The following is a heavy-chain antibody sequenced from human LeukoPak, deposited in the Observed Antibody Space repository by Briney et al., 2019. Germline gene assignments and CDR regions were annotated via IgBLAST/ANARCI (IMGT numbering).Heavy chain of an antibody. CDR1: GYTFTGYY. Sequence: ASVKVSCKASGYTFTGYYMHWVRQAPGQGPEWMGWINPNSGGTNYAQKFQGRVTMTRDTSISTAYMELSRLRSDDTAVYYCARDRTYYYDSSGFPSPEGGMDVRGQGTTVTVSS. CDR3: ARDRTYYYDSSGFPSPEGGMDV. J-gene: IGHJ6*02. CDR2: INPNSGGT. V-gene: IGHV1-2*02. D-gene: IGHD3-22*01.